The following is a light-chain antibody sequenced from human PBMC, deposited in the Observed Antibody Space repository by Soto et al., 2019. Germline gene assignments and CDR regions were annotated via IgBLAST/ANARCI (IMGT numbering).Light chain of an antibody. V-gene: IGKV1-6*01. J-gene: IGKJ1*01. Sequence: IQMTQSPSSLSASVGDIVTITFRASQGIRNELGWYQQKPGKAPKLLIYAASSLQSGVPSRFSGSGSGTYFTLTISSLQPEDFATYYCLQDYNYPRTFGQGTKVDIK. CDR2: AAS. CDR3: LQDYNYPRT. CDR1: QGIRNE.